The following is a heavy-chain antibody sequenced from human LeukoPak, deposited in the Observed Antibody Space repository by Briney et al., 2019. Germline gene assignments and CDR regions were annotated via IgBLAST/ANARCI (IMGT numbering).Heavy chain of an antibody. CDR1: GFTFSSYS. J-gene: IGHJ5*02. V-gene: IGHV3-21*01. CDR2: ISSSSSYI. D-gene: IGHD3-3*01. CDR3: ARDEGITIFGVVNENWFDP. Sequence: GGSLRLSCAASGFTFSSYSMNWVRRAPGKGLEWVSSISSSSSYIYYADSVKGRFTISRDNAKNSLYLQMNSLRAEDTAVYYCARDEGITIFGVVNENWFDPWGQGTLVTVSS.